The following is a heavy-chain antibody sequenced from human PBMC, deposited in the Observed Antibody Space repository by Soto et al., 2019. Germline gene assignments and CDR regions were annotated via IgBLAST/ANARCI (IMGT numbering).Heavy chain of an antibody. J-gene: IGHJ1*01. V-gene: IGHV3-30*02. CDR3: SKVPRGSNFGYYNF. Sequence: GGSLRLSCAASGITFSDYGMHWVRQAPGKGLEWVAGVWKDGSNRYYVDSVKGRFTISRDNSKNTLYLQMNSLRDEDTAVYYCSKVPRGSNFGYYNFWGQGTLVTVSS. D-gene: IGHD5-18*01. CDR2: VWKDGSNR. CDR1: GITFSDYG.